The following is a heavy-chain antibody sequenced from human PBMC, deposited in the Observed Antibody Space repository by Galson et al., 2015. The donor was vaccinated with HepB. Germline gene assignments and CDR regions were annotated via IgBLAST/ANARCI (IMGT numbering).Heavy chain of an antibody. V-gene: IGHV1-69*13. CDR1: GGTFSSYA. J-gene: IGHJ6*03. CDR2: IIPIFGTA. CDR3: ARGGVYSSSWLTPPYYYYYMDV. D-gene: IGHD6-13*01. Sequence: SVKVSCKASGGTFSSYAISWVRQAPGQGLEWMGGIIPIFGTANYAQKFQGRVTITADESTSTAYMELSSLRSEDTAVYYCARGGVYSSSWLTPPYYYYYMDVWGKGTTVTVSS.